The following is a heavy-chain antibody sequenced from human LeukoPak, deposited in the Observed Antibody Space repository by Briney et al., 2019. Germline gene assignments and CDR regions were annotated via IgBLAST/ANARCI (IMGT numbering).Heavy chain of an antibody. CDR2: IYHSGST. J-gene: IGHJ4*02. V-gene: IGHV4-38-2*01. D-gene: IGHD3-22*01. Sequence: SETLSLTCAVSGYSISSGYYWGWIRQPPGKGLEWIGSIYHSGSTYYNPSLKSRVTISVDTSKNQFSLKLSPVTAADTAVYYCARLFDYYDSSGYYYYFDYWGQGTLVTVSS. CDR1: GYSISSGYY. CDR3: ARLFDYYDSSGYYYYFDY.